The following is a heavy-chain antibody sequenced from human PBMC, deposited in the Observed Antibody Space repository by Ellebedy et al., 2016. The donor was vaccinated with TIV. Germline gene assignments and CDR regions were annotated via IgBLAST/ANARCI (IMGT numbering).Heavy chain of an antibody. Sequence: ASVKVSCKASGGTFSSYAISWVRQAPGQGLEWMGRIIPILGIANYAQKFQGRVTITADKSTCTAYMELSSLRSEDTAVYYCARDRIRGGYSYTPGNYYYYGMDVWGQGTTVTVSS. J-gene: IGHJ6*02. D-gene: IGHD5-18*01. CDR1: GGTFSSYA. CDR2: IIPILGIA. CDR3: ARDRIRGGYSYTPGNYYYYGMDV. V-gene: IGHV1-69*04.